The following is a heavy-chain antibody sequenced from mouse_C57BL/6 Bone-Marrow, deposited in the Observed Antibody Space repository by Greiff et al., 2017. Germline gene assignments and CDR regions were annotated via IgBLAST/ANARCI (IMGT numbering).Heavy chain of an antibody. D-gene: IGHD2-12*01. CDR1: GYAFSSYW. CDR3: ARELLPYYFDY. V-gene: IGHV1-80*01. Sequence: QVQLQQSGAELVKPGASVKISCKASGYAFSSYWMNWVKQRPGKGLEWIGQIYPGDGDTNYNGKFKGKATLTADKSSSTAYMQLSSLTSEDSAVYFCARELLPYYFDYGGQGTTLTVSS. CDR2: IYPGDGDT. J-gene: IGHJ2*01.